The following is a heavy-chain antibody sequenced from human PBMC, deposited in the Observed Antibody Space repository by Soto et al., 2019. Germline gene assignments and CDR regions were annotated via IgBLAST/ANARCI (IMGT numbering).Heavy chain of an antibody. V-gene: IGHV3-48*02. CDR1: GFTFSSYS. D-gene: IGHD6-13*01. Sequence: GGSLRLSCAASGFTFSSYSMNWVRQAPGKGLEWVSYISSSSSTIYYADSVKGRFTISRDNARNSLYLQMNSLRDEDTAVYYCASEETGIAAAGRYYYYYYGMDVWGQGTTVTVSS. CDR2: ISSSSSTI. CDR3: ASEETGIAAAGRYYYYYYGMDV. J-gene: IGHJ6*02.